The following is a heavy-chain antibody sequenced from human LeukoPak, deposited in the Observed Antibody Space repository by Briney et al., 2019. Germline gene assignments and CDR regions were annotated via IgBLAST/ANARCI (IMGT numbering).Heavy chain of an antibody. J-gene: IGHJ5*02. CDR2: FSPSGSYI. V-gene: IGHV3-48*03. CDR1: GFIFRLYE. CDR3: AREIIAPNGSWHDP. D-gene: IGHD6-13*01. Sequence: TGGSLRLSCTPSGFIFRLYEVHCVRGARGGRRECVSYFSPSGSYIFYGDSVQGRFIISRDNAKNSLYLEMNVLRAEDTAVYYCAREIIAPNGSWHDPWGQGALVTVSS.